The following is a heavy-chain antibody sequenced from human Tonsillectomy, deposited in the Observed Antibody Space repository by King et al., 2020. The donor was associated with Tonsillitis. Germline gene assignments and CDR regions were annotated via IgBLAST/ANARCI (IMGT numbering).Heavy chain of an antibody. V-gene: IGHV3-30-3*01. D-gene: IGHD5-24*01. CDR1: GFTFSSYA. CDR3: ARGGSATKPYYYYGMDV. CDR2: ISYDGSNK. Sequence: VQLVESGGGVVQPGRSLRLSCAASGFTFSSYAMHWVRQAPGKGLEWVAVISYDGSNKYYADSVKGRFTISRDNSKNTLYLQMNSLRAEDTAVYYCARGGSATKPYYYYGMDVWGRGTTVTVSS. J-gene: IGHJ6*02.